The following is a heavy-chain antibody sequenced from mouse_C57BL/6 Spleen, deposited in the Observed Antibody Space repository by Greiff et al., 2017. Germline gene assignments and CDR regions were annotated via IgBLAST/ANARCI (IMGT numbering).Heavy chain of an antibody. CDR2: ISYDGSN. Sequence: DVKLVESGPGLVKPSQSLSLTCSVTGYSITSGYYWNWIRQFPGNKLEWMGYISYDGSNNYNPSLKNRISITRDTSKNQFFLKLNSVTTEDTATYYCAGSSYAWFAYWGQGTLVTVSA. D-gene: IGHD1-1*01. V-gene: IGHV3-6*01. CDR1: GYSITSGYY. CDR3: AGSSYAWFAY. J-gene: IGHJ3*01.